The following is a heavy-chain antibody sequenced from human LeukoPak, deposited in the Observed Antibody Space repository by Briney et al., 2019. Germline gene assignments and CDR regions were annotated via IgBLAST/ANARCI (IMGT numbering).Heavy chain of an antibody. D-gene: IGHD5-18*01. Sequence: PGRSLRLSCAASGFTFSSYAMHWVRQAPGKGLEWVSYISSSSSTIYYADSVKGRFTISRDNAKNSLYLQMNSLRDEDTAVYYCAREGYSYGFRVVYYFDYWGQGTLVTVSS. CDR2: ISSSSSTI. V-gene: IGHV3-48*02. J-gene: IGHJ4*02. CDR1: GFTFSSYA. CDR3: AREGYSYGFRVVYYFDY.